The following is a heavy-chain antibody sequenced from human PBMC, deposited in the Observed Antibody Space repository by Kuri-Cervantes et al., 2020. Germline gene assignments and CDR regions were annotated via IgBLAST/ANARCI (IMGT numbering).Heavy chain of an antibody. CDR1: GYSISSGYY. J-gene: IGHJ4*02. CDR2: IYHSGST. Sequence: SETLSLTCAVSGYSISSGYYWGWIRQPPGKGVEWIGSIYHSGSTYYNPSLKSRVTISVDTSKNQFSLKLSSMTAADTAVYYCASAHYWGQGTLVTVSS. CDR3: ASAHY. V-gene: IGHV4-38-2*01.